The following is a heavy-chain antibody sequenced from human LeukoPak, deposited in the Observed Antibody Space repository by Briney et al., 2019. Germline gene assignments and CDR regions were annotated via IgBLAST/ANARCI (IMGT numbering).Heavy chain of an antibody. V-gene: IGHV4-34*01. CDR2: ISHSGST. CDR1: GGSFSGYY. J-gene: IGHJ4*02. CDR3: ARGQDY. Sequence: PSETLSLTCAVYGGSFSGYYWSWIRQPPGKGLEWIGEISHSGSTNYNPSLKSRVTISVDTSKNQFPLKLSSVTAADTAVYYCARGQDYWGQGTLVTVSS.